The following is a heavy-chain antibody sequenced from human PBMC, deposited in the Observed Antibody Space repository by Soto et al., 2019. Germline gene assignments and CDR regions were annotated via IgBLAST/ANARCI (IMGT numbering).Heavy chain of an antibody. CDR3: VRYDRINMKPYSPEGFHI. Sequence: QLQLEESGPGLVKPSETLSLTCTVSGDSISSSNSHWGWTRQPPGKGLEYIGSVYYGGAIFYSGNIYYNPSLNSRVTITVDTSKNQFSLRLSSVTAADTGVYYCVRYDRINMKPYSPEGFHIWGQGTMVTVSS. V-gene: IGHV4-39*01. J-gene: IGHJ3*02. D-gene: IGHD3-3*02. CDR2: IFYSGNI. CDR1: GDSISSSNSH.